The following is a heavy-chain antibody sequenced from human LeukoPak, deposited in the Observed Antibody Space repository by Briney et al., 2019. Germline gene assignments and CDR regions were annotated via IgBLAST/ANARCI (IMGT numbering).Heavy chain of an antibody. Sequence: PGGSLRLSCAASGFTFSNYEMNWVRQAPGKGLEWIGGIYYSGVTYYSPSLNSRLTISVDGSKNQFSLNLASVTAADTAVYYCASLKAYSFDFWGQGTLVTVSS. CDR1: GFTFSNYE. D-gene: IGHD2-21*01. V-gene: IGHV4-59*05. J-gene: IGHJ4*02. CDR2: IYYSGVT. CDR3: ASLKAYSFDF.